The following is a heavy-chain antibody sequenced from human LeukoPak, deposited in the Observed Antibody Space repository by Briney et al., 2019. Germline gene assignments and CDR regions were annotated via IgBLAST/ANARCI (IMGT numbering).Heavy chain of an antibody. CDR3: ARKRGGSYIRYFDF. D-gene: IGHD1-26*01. J-gene: IGHJ4*02. Sequence: SETLSLTCTVSGDSINTSNYFWGWIRQSTGKGLEWIGNIYYIGTSDYNPSLKSRVTISIDTSKNQFSLNLRSVTAADNAFYYWARKRGGSYIRYFDFWGQGALVTVSS. CDR1: GDSINTSNYF. V-gene: IGHV4-39*01. CDR2: IYYIGTS.